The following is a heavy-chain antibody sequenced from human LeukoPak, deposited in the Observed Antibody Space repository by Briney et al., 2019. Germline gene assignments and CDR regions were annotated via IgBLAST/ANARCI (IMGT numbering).Heavy chain of an antibody. J-gene: IGHJ4*02. CDR3: ARSPGHRGYDY. Sequence: PSETLSLTCTVSGASISSSYYWSWIRQAPGKGLEWIGYIYYSGSTNYNPSLESRVTMSTDTSNNQFSLKLTSVAATDTAVYYCARSPGHRGYDYWGQGTLVTVSS. CDR2: IYYSGST. CDR1: GASISSSYY. D-gene: IGHD3-22*01. V-gene: IGHV4-59*01.